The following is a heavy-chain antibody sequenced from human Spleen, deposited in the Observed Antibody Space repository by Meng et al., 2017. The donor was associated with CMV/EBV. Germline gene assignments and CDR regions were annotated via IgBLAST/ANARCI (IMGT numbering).Heavy chain of an antibody. CDR3: ARYVFDSSSLYSNWFDP. D-gene: IGHD3-22*01. CDR2: IHFSECT. V-gene: IGHV4-31*03. Sequence: QAPPPDPAPELVKPSQPLFLTCTVSGCSISIGIYCWGWIRQLLGQGLDWIAYIHFSECTYYIPSLKSRVTISVDTSRNQLSLKLSSMTAADTAVYYCARYVFDSSSLYSNWFDPWGQGTLVTVSS. CDR1: GCSISIGIYC. J-gene: IGHJ5*02.